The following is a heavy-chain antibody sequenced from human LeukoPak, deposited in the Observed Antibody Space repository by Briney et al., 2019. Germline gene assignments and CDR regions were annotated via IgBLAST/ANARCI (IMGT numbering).Heavy chain of an antibody. V-gene: IGHV3-21*01. D-gene: IGHD3-10*01. Sequence: GGSLRLSCAASGFTFSSYSMNWVRQAPGKGLEWVSSISSSSSYIYYADSVKGRFTISRDNAKNTLFLQMNSLTAEDTAVYYCTRDRGSGSWGDYWGQGTLVTVSS. CDR3: TRDRGSGSWGDY. J-gene: IGHJ4*02. CDR2: ISSSSSYI. CDR1: GFTFSSYS.